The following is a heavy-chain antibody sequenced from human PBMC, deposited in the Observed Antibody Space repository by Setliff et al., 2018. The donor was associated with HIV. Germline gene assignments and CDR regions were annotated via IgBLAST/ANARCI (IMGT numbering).Heavy chain of an antibody. CDR1: GYTFSRYD. V-gene: IGHV1-8*01. CDR2: MNPESGNT. CDR3: ARDHQTMLWLDY. J-gene: IGHJ4*02. D-gene: IGHD2-21*01. Sequence: ASVKVSCKASGYTFSRYDINWVRQASGQRFEWVGWMNPESGNTGYAPNFQGRVAMTSDTSITTAYMELSSLRSDDTAVYYCARDHQTMLWLDYWGQGTLVTVAS.